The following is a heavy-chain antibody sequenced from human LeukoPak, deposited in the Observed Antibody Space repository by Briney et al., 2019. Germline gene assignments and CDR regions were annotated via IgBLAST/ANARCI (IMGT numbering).Heavy chain of an antibody. J-gene: IGHJ6*02. V-gene: IGHV1-46*01. Sequence: VASVKVSCKASGGTFSSYAISWVRQAPGQGLAWMGIINPSGGSTSYAQKFQGRVTMTRDTSTSTVYMELSSLRSEDTAVYYCARAGILWFGELFSHYYYYGMDVWGQGTTVTVSS. D-gene: IGHD3-10*01. CDR1: GGTFSSYA. CDR2: INPSGGST. CDR3: ARAGILWFGELFSHYYYYGMDV.